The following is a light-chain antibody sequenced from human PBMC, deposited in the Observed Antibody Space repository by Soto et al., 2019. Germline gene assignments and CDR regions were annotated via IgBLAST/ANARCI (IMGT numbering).Light chain of an antibody. CDR2: GVS. Sequence: QCALTQPASVSGSPGQRITISCTGTSSDIGAYNYVPWYQQHPGKAPKLMIYGVSNRPSGVSNRFSGSKSGNTASLTISGLQAEDEADYYCRSYTSSSSPYVFGTGTKVTVL. V-gene: IGLV2-14*01. CDR1: SSDIGAYNY. J-gene: IGLJ1*01. CDR3: RSYTSSSSPYV.